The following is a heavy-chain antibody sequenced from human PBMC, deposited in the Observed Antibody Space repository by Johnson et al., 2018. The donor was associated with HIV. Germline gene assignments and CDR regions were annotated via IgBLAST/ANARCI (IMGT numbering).Heavy chain of an antibody. Sequence: VQLVESGGGVVQPGRSLRLSCAASGFTFSSYAMHWVRQAPGKGLEWVSYISSSGSTIYYADSVKGRFTISRDNAKNSLYLQMNSLRAEDTALYYCARKVYYYDSSGYSSDAFDIWGQGTMVTVSS. CDR3: ARKVYYYDSSGYSSDAFDI. CDR1: GFTFSSYA. V-gene: IGHV3-48*04. D-gene: IGHD3-22*01. J-gene: IGHJ3*02. CDR2: ISSSGSTI.